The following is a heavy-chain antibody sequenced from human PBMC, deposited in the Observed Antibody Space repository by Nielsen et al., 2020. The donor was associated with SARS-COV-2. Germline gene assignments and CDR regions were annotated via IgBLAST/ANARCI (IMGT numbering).Heavy chain of an antibody. CDR2: IYYSGST. CDR3: ARAAGWGWLQAIPPEFDY. Sequence: GSLRLTCTVSGGSISSYYWSWIRQPPGKGLEWIGYIYYSGSTNYNPSLKSRVTISVDTSKNQFSLKLSSVTAADTAVYYCARAAGWGWLQAIPPEFDYWGQGTLVTVSS. D-gene: IGHD5-24*01. J-gene: IGHJ4*02. V-gene: IGHV4-59*01. CDR1: GGSISSYY.